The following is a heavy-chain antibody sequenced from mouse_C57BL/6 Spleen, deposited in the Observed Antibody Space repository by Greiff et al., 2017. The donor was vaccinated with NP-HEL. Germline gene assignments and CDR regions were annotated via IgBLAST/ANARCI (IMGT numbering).Heavy chain of an antibody. Sequence: VQLQQSGPELVKPGASVKIPCKASGYTFTDYNMDWVKQSHGKSLEWIGDINPNNGGTIYNQKFKGKSTLTVDKSSSTAYMELRSLTSEDTAVYYCARRGKYDPWFAYWGQGTLVTVSA. CDR1: GYTFTDYN. CDR2: INPNNGGT. CDR3: ARRGKYDPWFAY. D-gene: IGHD2-12*01. V-gene: IGHV1-18*01. J-gene: IGHJ3*01.